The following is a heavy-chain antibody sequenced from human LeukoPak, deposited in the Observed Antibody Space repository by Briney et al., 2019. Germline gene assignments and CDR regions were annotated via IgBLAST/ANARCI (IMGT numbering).Heavy chain of an antibody. CDR2: ISDTGKTT. J-gene: IGHJ4*02. CDR3: ARAGSFRFDY. V-gene: IGHV3-23*01. CDR1: GFAFSNHA. Sequence: GGSLRLSCEASGFAFSNHAMTWVRQAPGEGLQWVSTISDTGKTTFYRDSVRGRFTISRDNAKNTLYLQMNSLRAEDTAVYYCARAGSFRFDYWGQGTLVTVSS. D-gene: IGHD1-26*01.